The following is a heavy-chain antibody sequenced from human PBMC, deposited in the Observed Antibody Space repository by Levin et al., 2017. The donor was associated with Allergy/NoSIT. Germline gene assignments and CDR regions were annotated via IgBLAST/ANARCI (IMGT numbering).Heavy chain of an antibody. J-gene: IGHJ1*01. V-gene: IGHV3-23*01. CDR1: GFTFSSYA. Sequence: GGSLRLSCAASGFTFSSYAMSWVRQAPGKGLEWVSAISGSGGSTYYADSVKGRFTISRDNSKNTLYLQMNSLRAEDTAVYYCAKVQSSGYYSKPYFQHWGQGTLVTVSS. CDR3: AKVQSSGYYSKPYFQH. D-gene: IGHD3-22*01. CDR2: ISGSGGST.